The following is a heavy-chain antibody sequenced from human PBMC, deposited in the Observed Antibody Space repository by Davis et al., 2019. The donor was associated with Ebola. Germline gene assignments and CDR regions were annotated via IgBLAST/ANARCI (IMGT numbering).Heavy chain of an antibody. J-gene: IGHJ6*01. CDR3: AKDSGSYYRGGLHQGPIGLPPGTLLQEHL. Sequence: AASVKVSCKASGYTFTSYGISWVRQAPGQGLEWMGWISAYNGNTNYAQKLQGRVTMTTDTSTSTAYMELSSLRSEDTAVYYCAKDSGSYYRGGLHQGPIGLPPGTLLQEHLWG. V-gene: IGHV1-18*01. CDR2: ISAYNGNT. D-gene: IGHD1-26*01. CDR1: GYTFTSYG.